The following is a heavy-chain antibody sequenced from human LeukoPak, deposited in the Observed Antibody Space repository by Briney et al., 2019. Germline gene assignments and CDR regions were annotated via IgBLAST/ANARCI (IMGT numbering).Heavy chain of an antibody. V-gene: IGHV3-21*01. CDR1: GFTFSSYT. CDR2: ISSSTTYI. CDR3: ASTIFGVVISAFDI. J-gene: IGHJ3*02. Sequence: PGGSLRLSCAASGFTFSSYTVNWVRQAPGKGLEWVSSISSSTTYIYYADSLKGRFTISRDNAKNSLYLQMNSLRAEDTAVYYCASTIFGVVISAFDIWGQGTMVTVSS. D-gene: IGHD3-3*01.